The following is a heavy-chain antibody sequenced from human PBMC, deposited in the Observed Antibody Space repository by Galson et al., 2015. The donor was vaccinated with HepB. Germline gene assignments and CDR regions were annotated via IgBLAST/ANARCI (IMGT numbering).Heavy chain of an antibody. D-gene: IGHD6-13*01. Sequence: SLRLSCAASGFTLRSYAMSWVRQAPGKGLEWVSAISGSGGTTFYADSVKGRFTISRDNSKNTLYLQMNSLRAEDTAVYYCAKELGIAAAALPIDYWGQGTLVTVSS. V-gene: IGHV3-23*01. CDR2: ISGSGGTT. J-gene: IGHJ4*02. CDR1: GFTLRSYA. CDR3: AKELGIAAAALPIDY.